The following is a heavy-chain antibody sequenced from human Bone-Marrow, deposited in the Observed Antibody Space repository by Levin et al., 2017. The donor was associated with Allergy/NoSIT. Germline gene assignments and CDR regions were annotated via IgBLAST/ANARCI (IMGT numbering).Heavy chain of an antibody. CDR1: GFALSTSA. V-gene: IGHV3-21*01. J-gene: IGHJ4*02. CDR2: INSVSSHI. D-gene: IGHD7-27*01. Sequence: GESLKISCAASGFALSTSAMDWVRQAPGKGPEWVASINSVSSHIFYVDSVKGRFTISRDNAKNSVFLQMNSRRVDDTAVYYCARHQNTGDPFDYWGQGTLVTVSS. CDR3: ARHQNTGDPFDY.